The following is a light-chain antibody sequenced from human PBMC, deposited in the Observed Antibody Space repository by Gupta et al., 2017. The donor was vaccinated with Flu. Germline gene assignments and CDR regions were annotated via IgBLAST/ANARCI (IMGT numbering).Light chain of an antibody. J-gene: IGKJ1*01. CDR2: DAS. CDR3: QQRSNGPPKTWT. V-gene: IGKV3-11*01. CDR1: QSVSSY. Sequence: EIVLTQSPATLSLSPGERATLSCRASQSVSSYLAWYQQKPGQAPRLLIYDASNRATGIPARFSGSGSGTDFTLTISSLEPEECAVYYCQQRSNGPPKTWTFGQGTKVEIK.